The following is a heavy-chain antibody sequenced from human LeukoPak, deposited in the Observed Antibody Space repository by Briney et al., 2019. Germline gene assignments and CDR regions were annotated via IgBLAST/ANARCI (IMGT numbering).Heavy chain of an antibody. CDR2: IIPIFGTA. Sequence: ASVKVSCKASGGTFSSYAISWVRQAPGQGVEWMGGIIPIFGTANYAQKFQGRVTITADESTSTAYMELSSLRSEDTAVYYCARRGFFGYYGSGSYWRYMDVWGKGTTVTVSS. CDR1: GGTFSSYA. V-gene: IGHV1-69*13. D-gene: IGHD3-10*01. CDR3: ARRGFFGYYGSGSYWRYMDV. J-gene: IGHJ6*03.